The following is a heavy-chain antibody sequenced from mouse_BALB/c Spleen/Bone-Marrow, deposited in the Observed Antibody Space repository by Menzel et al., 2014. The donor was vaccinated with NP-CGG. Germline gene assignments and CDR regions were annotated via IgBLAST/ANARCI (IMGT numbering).Heavy chain of an antibody. Sequence: EVMLVESGGGLVQPGGSLKLSCATSGFTFSGYYMYWVRQTPEKRLEWVAYISNGGGSTYYPDTVKGRFTISRDNAKNTLYLQMSRLKSEDTAMYYCARQGAYSYFDYWGQGTTLTVSS. V-gene: IGHV5-12*02. CDR1: GFTFSGYY. J-gene: IGHJ2*01. D-gene: IGHD2-10*01. CDR3: ARQGAYSYFDY. CDR2: ISNGGGST.